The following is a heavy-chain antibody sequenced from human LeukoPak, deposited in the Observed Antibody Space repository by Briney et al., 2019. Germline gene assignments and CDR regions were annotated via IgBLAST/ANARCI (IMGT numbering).Heavy chain of an antibody. J-gene: IGHJ6*02. V-gene: IGHV4-59*11. CDR1: GGSISGHY. CDR3: ARFGVDYDMDV. CDR2: IHYSGRP. D-gene: IGHD3-16*01. Sequence: SETLSLTCTVSGGSISGHYWTWIRQPPGKGLEWIGQIHYSGRPDYNPSLKSRVTISVDASKNQLSLKVTSVTGADTAVYYCARFGVDYDMDVWGQGTTITVSS.